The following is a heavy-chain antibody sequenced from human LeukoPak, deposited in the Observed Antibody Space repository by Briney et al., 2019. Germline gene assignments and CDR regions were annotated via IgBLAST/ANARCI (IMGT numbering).Heavy chain of an antibody. CDR2: INHSGST. CDR3: ARVWGYSYGYYFDY. J-gene: IGHJ4*02. D-gene: IGHD5-18*01. CDR1: GGSFSGYY. V-gene: IGHV4-34*01. Sequence: TSETLSLTCAVYGGSFSGYYWSWIRQPPGKGLEWIGEINHSGSTYYNPSLKSRVTISVDTSKNQFSLKLSSVTAADTAVYYCARVWGYSYGYYFDYWGQGTLVTVSS.